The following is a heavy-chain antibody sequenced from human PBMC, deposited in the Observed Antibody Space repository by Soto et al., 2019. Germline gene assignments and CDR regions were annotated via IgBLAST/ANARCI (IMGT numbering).Heavy chain of an antibody. J-gene: IGHJ4*02. CDR3: GKNTGRPRSQYDY. CDR2: IYQSGIT. CDR1: GDSVSSDHW. Sequence: PSETLSLTCAVFGDSVSSDHWWTWVRQSPGRGLEWIGEIYQSGITNYNPSLKSRVSMSVDNPKNQFSLWLSSVTAADTAVYYCGKNTGRPRSQYDYWGQGALVTVSS. V-gene: IGHV4-4*02.